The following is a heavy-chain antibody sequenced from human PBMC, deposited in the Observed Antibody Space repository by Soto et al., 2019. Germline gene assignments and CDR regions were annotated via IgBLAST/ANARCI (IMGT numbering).Heavy chain of an antibody. V-gene: IGHV3-30*18. Sequence: QVQLVESGGGVVQPGGSLRLSCEASGFTFSKFGIHWVRQAPGKGLEWVAVVSYDGSFKYYADSVKGRFTISRDNSKNTLYLQMNSLRPEDTALYYCAKYSDQLLFDYYYYGMDVWGQGTTVTVSS. CDR2: VSYDGSFK. CDR3: AKYSDQLLFDYYYYGMDV. J-gene: IGHJ6*02. D-gene: IGHD2-2*01. CDR1: GFTFSKFG.